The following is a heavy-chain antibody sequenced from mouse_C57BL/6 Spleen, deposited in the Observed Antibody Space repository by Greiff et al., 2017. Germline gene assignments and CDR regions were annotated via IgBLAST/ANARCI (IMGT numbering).Heavy chain of an antibody. V-gene: IGHV14-2*01. CDR2: IDPVDGET. D-gene: IGHD1-1*01. CDR3: ARSSSLAMDY. J-gene: IGHJ4*01. Sequence: EVQLQQPGAELVKPGASVKLSCTASGFNIKDYYMHWVKQRTEQGLEWIGRIDPVDGETKYDTKFKGKATITADTSSNTADREVSSLTSEDPAVDYCARSSSLAMDYWGQGTSVTVSS. CDR1: GFNIKDYY.